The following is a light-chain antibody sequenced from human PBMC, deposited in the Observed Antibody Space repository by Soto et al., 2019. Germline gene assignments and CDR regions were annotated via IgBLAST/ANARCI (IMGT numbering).Light chain of an antibody. V-gene: IGLV2-14*01. CDR2: EVS. CDR1: SGDVGGYKF. Sequence: QSSLTHPASLAGSPGQSITIYCTGTSGDVGGYKFVSWYQQHPGKAPKLMIYEVSNRPSGVSSRFSGSKSGNTASLTISGLQAEVAADYYSGSSAGDIYVFGNGTKVPAL. J-gene: IGLJ1*01. CDR3: GSSAGDIYV.